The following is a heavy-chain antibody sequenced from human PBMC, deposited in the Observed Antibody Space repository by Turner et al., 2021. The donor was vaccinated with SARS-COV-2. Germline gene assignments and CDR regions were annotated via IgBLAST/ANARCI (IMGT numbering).Heavy chain of an antibody. CDR1: AITFSSYA. V-gene: IGHV3-23*04. D-gene: IGHD6-19*01. J-gene: IGHJ3*02. CDR3: SKGIRTTPIAVAGRGAYDI. CDR2: ISGSGGST. Sequence: EVQPVESGGGLVTPGGSLGLACAASAITFSSYAMSWIRQAPGKGLGLCSAISGSGGSTFYADSVKGRFTISREDSKKTLYLQMISLRAEDTAVEYCSKGIRTTPIAVAGRGAYDIWGQGKMVTVAS.